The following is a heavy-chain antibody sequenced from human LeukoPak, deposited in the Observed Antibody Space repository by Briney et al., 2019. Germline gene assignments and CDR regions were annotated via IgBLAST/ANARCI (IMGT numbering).Heavy chain of an antibody. V-gene: IGHV4-39*07. CDR3: ARVGSSTNGEIDY. CDR2: IYYSGST. J-gene: IGHJ4*02. D-gene: IGHD2-2*01. Sequence: SETLSLTCTVSGGSISGSSYYWGWIRQPPGKGLEWIGSIYYSGSTNYNPSLKSRVTISVDTSKSQFSLKLSSVTAADTAVYYCARVGSSTNGEIDYWGQGTLVTVSS. CDR1: GGSISGSSYY.